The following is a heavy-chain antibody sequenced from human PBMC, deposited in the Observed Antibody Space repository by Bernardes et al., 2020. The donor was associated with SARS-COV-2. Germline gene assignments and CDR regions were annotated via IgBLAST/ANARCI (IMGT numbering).Heavy chain of an antibody. CDR2: ISGSGSST. CDR1: GFTFSSYA. Sequence: GGSLRLSCAASGFTFSSYAMSWVRQAPGKGLEWVSDISGSGSSTYYADSVKGRFTISRDNSKNMLYLQMNSLRAEDTALYYCASDRGSDCHCFDYWGQGTLVTVSS. CDR3: ASDRGSDCHCFDY. V-gene: IGHV3-23*01. D-gene: IGHD2-21*01. J-gene: IGHJ4*02.